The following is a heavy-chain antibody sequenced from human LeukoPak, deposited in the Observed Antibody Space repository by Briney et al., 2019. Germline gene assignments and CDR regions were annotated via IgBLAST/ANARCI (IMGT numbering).Heavy chain of an antibody. CDR3: ASSTRFGVVDY. Sequence: PSETLSLTCTVSGGSISSYYWSWIRQPPGKGLEWIGYISYSGSTNYNPSLKSRVTISVDTSRTQFSLKLSSVTAADTAVYYCASSTRFGVVDYWGQGILVTVSS. D-gene: IGHD3-3*01. J-gene: IGHJ4*02. CDR1: GGSISSYY. CDR2: ISYSGST. V-gene: IGHV4-59*01.